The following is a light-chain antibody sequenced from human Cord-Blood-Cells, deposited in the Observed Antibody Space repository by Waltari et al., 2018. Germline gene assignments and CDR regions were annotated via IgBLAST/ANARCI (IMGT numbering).Light chain of an antibody. J-gene: IGLJ3*02. Sequence: QSALTQPASVSGSPGQSITISCTGTSSDVGSYNLVSWYQQHPGKAPKLMIYEGSKRPSGVSNRFSGSTSGNTASLTISGLQAEDEADYYCFSYAGSSTLVFGGGTKLTVL. V-gene: IGLV2-23*01. CDR1: SSDVGSYNL. CDR3: FSYAGSSTLV. CDR2: EGS.